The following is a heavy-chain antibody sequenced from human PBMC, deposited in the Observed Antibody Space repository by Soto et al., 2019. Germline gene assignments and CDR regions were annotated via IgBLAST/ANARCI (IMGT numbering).Heavy chain of an antibody. CDR1: GGSISSYY. Sequence: SETLSLTCTVSGGSISSYYWSWIRQPPGKGLEWIGYIYYSGSTNYNPSLKSRVTISVDTSKNQFSLKLSSVTAADTAVYYCARSRNRREIAAAGPNGGWFDPWGQGTLVTVSS. D-gene: IGHD6-13*01. J-gene: IGHJ5*02. CDR3: ARSRNRREIAAAGPNGGWFDP. V-gene: IGHV4-59*08. CDR2: IYYSGST.